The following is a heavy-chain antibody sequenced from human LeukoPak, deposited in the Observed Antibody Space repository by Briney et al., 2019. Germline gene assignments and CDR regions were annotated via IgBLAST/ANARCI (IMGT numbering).Heavy chain of an antibody. CDR2: FDPEDGET. CDR1: GYTLTELS. CDR3: ATLLHRGAVGDY. Sequence: ASVKVSCKVFGYTLTELSMHWVRQAPGKGLEWMGGFDPEDGETIYAQKFQGRVTVTEDTSTDTAYMELSSLRSEDTAVYYCATLLHRGAVGDYWGQGTLVTVSS. V-gene: IGHV1-24*01. J-gene: IGHJ4*02. D-gene: IGHD3-10*01.